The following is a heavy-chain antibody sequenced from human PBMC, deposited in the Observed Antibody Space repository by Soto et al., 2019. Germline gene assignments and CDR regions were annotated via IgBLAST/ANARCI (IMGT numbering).Heavy chain of an antibody. CDR2: IYYSGST. V-gene: IGHV4-30-4*01. CDR3: ARVSTIGYYYGMDV. CDR1: GGSISSGDYY. Sequence: QVQLQESGPGLVKPSQTLSLTCTVSGGSISSGDYYWSWIRQPPGKGLEWIGYIYYSGSTYYNPSLKRRVTISVDTSKSQFSLKLSSVTAADTAVYYCARVSTIGYYYGMDVWGQGTTVTVSS. D-gene: IGHD1-1*01. J-gene: IGHJ6*02.